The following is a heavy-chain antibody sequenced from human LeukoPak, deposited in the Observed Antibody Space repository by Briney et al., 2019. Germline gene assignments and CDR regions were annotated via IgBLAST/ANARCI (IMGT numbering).Heavy chain of an antibody. Sequence: ASVTVSCKASGGTFSSYAISWVRQAPGQGLEWMGGIIPIFGTANYAQKFQGRVTITADESTSTAYMELSSLRSEDTAVYYCASPSGPYEGRFDYWGQGTLVTVSS. CDR2: IIPIFGTA. CDR3: ASPSGPYEGRFDY. CDR1: GGTFSSYA. D-gene: IGHD3-10*01. J-gene: IGHJ4*02. V-gene: IGHV1-69*13.